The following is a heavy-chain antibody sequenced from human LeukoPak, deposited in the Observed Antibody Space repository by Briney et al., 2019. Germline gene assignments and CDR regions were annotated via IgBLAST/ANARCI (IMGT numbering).Heavy chain of an antibody. J-gene: IGHJ5*02. V-gene: IGHV3-21*06. D-gene: IGHD2-21*02. CDR2: ISSYSHYL. CDR3: ARDLRPDVPTAPTPDS. CDR1: GFTFSFYT. Sequence: GGSLRLSCVASGFTFSFYTMNWVRQAPGQGLEWVSSISSYSHYLYYADSVKGRFTISRDNAKNSVYLEMNSLRAEDTAVYFCARDLRPDVPTAPTPDSWGQGALVTVSS.